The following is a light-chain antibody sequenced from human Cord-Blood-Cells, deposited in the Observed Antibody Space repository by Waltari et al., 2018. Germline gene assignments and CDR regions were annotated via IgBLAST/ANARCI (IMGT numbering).Light chain of an antibody. V-gene: IGLV2-14*03. J-gene: IGLJ3*02. CDR2: DVS. Sequence: QSALTQPASVHGSPGQSITISCTGTSSDVGGYTYVSWYQQHPGKAPQLMIYDVSNRPSGVSNRFSGSKSGNTASLTISGLQAEDEADYYCSSYTSSSTWVFGGGTKLTVL. CDR1: SSDVGGYTY. CDR3: SSYTSSSTWV.